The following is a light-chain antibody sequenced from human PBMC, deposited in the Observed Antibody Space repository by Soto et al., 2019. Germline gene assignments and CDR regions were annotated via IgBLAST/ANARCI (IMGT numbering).Light chain of an antibody. Sequence: EIVLTQSPASLSLSAGERVTLSCRASQSVDTMVAWYQQQVGRTPRLLIYETSNRATGVPGRFSGSGSGTDSALNISRLASEDFAVYFCQDRTDWPPFKYTFGQGTKLEV. V-gene: IGKV3-11*01. CDR2: ETS. CDR3: QDRTDWPPFKYT. J-gene: IGKJ2*01. CDR1: QSVDTM.